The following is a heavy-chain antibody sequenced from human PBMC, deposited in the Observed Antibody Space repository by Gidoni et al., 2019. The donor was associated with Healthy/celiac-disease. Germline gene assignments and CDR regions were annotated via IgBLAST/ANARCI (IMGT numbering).Heavy chain of an antibody. D-gene: IGHD2-15*01. CDR2: IYYSGST. J-gene: IGHJ3*02. CDR1: GGSISRSSYY. Sequence: QLQLQASGPGLVKPSETLSLTCTVSGGSISRSSYYWGWIRQPPGKGLEWIGSIYYSGSTYYNPSLKSRVTISVDTSKNQFSLKLSSVTAADTAVYYCARLGADCSGGSCYSDAFDIWGQGTMVTVSS. V-gene: IGHV4-39*01. CDR3: ARLGADCSGGSCYSDAFDI.